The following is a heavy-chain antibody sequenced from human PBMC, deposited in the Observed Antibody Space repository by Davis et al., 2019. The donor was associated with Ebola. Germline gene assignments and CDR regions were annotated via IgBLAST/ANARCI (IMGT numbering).Heavy chain of an antibody. CDR3: ARANTAMVPPEIDY. D-gene: IGHD5-18*01. J-gene: IGHJ4*02. V-gene: IGHV4-59*01. Sequence: MPSETLSLTCTASGGSISYYYWNWIRQAPGKGLEWIGDIYYSGSTNYNPSLKSRVTISVDTSKNQFFLKLNSVTAANTAVYYCARANTAMVPPEIDYRGQGTLVTVS. CDR1: GGSISYYY. CDR2: IYYSGST.